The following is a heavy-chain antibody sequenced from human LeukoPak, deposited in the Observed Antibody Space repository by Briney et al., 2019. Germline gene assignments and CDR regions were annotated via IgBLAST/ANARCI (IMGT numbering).Heavy chain of an antibody. Sequence: ASVMVSCKVSAYTLTELYLHWVRQAPGKGLEWMGGFDPEDDETIYAQKFQGRVTMTEDTSTDTAYMELSSLRSEDTAVYYCATGRQLWLRPPFDYWGQGTLVTVSS. J-gene: IGHJ4*02. CDR2: FDPEDDET. V-gene: IGHV1-24*01. CDR1: AYTLTELY. D-gene: IGHD5-18*01. CDR3: ATGRQLWLRPPFDY.